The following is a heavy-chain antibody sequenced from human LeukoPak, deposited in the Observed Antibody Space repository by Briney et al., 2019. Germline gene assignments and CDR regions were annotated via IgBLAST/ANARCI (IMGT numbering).Heavy chain of an antibody. CDR2: VNQGGTEK. Sequence: ETLSLTCTVSGYSISSGYYWGWIRQPPGKGLEWVAIVNQGGTEKYYVDSVKGRFTISRDNAENSLYLQMNSLRAEDTAVYYCARDHYFYCMDAWGKGTTVTVSS. J-gene: IGHJ6*03. CDR1: GYSISSGYY. V-gene: IGHV3-7*01. CDR3: ARDHYFYCMDA.